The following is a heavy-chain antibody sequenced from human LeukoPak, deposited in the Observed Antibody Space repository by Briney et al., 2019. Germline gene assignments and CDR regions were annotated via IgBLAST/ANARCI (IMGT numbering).Heavy chain of an antibody. CDR3: ARARHYYDSSGYFPY. D-gene: IGHD3-22*01. CDR1: GYTFTCYY. Sequence: ASVKVSCKASGYTFTCYYMHWVRQAPGQGLEWMGRINPNSGGTNYAQRFQGRVTMTRDTSISTAYMELSRLRSDDTAVYYCARARHYYDSSGYFPYWGQGTLVTVSS. V-gene: IGHV1-2*06. J-gene: IGHJ4*02. CDR2: INPNSGGT.